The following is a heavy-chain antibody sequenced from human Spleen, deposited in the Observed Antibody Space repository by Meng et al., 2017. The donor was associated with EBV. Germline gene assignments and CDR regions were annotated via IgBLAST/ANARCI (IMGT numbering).Heavy chain of an antibody. V-gene: IGHV4-30-4*01. CDR1: GGSISSGDYY. J-gene: IGHJ5*02. D-gene: IGHD6-13*01. Sequence: QVPRAEPGPGLVKPSQTLSLTCAVSGGSISSGDYYWSWIRQPPGTGLEWIGYIFFGGSTNYNPSLKSRVTMSVDTSKNQFSLKLSSVTAADTAVYYCASSLYSSSRVNWFDPWGQGALVTVSS. CDR2: IFFGGST. CDR3: ASSLYSSSRVNWFDP.